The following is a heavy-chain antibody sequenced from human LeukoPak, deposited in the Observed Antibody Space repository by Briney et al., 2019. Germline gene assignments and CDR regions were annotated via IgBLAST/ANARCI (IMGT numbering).Heavy chain of an antibody. CDR3: ARGAYYYED. V-gene: IGHV3-48*01. D-gene: IGHD3-22*01. Sequence: GGSLRLSCAASGFTFSSHSMNWVRQAPGKGLEWVSYISSSSSTIYYADSVKGRFTISRDNAKNSLYLQVNSLRAEDTAVYYCARGAYYYEDWGQGTLVPVSS. J-gene: IGHJ4*02. CDR2: ISSSSSTI. CDR1: GFTFSSHS.